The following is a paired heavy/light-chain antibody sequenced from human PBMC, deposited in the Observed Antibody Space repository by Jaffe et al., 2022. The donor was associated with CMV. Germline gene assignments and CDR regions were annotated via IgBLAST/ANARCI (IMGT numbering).Heavy chain of an antibody. Sequence: EVQLVESGGGLVKPGGSLRLSCAASGFTFSSYSMNWVRQAPGKGLEWVSSISSSSSYIYYADSVKGRFTISRDNAKNSLYLQMNSLRAEDTAVYYCARAGGTVTTRGWDPYYYYYMDVWGKGTTVTVSS. CDR1: GFTFSSYS. CDR2: ISSSSSYI. CDR3: ARAGGTVTTRGWDPYYYYYMDV. J-gene: IGHJ6*03. D-gene: IGHD4-17*01. V-gene: IGHV3-21*01.
Light chain of an antibody. V-gene: IGLV2-23*02. CDR3: CSYAGSSTFAPVV. CDR2: EVS. Sequence: QSALTQPASVSGSPGQSITISCTGTSSDVGSYNLVSWYQQHPGKAPKLMIYEVSKRPSGVSNRFSGSKSGNTASLTISGLQAEDEADYYCCSYAGSSTFAPVVFGGGTKLTVL. J-gene: IGLJ2*01. CDR1: SSDVGSYNL.